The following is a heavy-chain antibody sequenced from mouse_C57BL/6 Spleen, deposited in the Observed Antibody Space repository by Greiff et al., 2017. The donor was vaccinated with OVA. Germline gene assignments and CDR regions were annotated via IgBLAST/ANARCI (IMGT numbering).Heavy chain of an antibody. D-gene: IGHD1-1*01. Sequence: EVQGVESGGGLVKPGGSLKLSCAASGFTFSSYTMSWVRQTPEKRLEWVATISGGGGDTYYPDSVKGRFTISRDNAKNTLYLQMSSLRSEDTALYYCARHEEYYGSKGYWGQGTTLTVAS. CDR2: ISGGGGDT. J-gene: IGHJ2*01. V-gene: IGHV5-9*01. CDR1: GFTFSSYT. CDR3: ARHEEYYGSKGY.